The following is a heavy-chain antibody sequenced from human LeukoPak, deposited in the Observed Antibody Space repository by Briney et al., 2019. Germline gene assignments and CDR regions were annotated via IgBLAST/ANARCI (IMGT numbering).Heavy chain of an antibody. Sequence: PGGSLRLSCAASGFTFSSYVMHWVRQAPGKGLEWVAVISYDGSNKYYADSVKGRFTISRDNSKNTLYLQMNSLRAEDTAVYYCARDRSDTAFDYWGQGTLVTVSS. J-gene: IGHJ4*02. CDR3: ARDRSDTAFDY. CDR2: ISYDGSNK. CDR1: GFTFSSYV. D-gene: IGHD5-18*01. V-gene: IGHV3-30-3*01.